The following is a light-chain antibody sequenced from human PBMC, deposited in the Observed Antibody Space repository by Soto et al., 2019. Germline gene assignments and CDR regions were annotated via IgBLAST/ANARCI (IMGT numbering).Light chain of an antibody. CDR2: GAS. V-gene: IGKV3-15*01. Sequence: EIVLTQSPGTLSLSTGEAATLSWRASQSVTNNQFAWLRQKPGQAPRLLFHGASTRATDIPARFSGSGSGTEFTLTISSLQSEDFAVYYCHHYNNWPPARTFGQGTKVDIK. CDR1: QSVTNN. CDR3: HHYNNWPPART. J-gene: IGKJ1*01.